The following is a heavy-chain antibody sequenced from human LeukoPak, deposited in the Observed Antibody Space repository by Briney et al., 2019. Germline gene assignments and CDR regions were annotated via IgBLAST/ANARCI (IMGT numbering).Heavy chain of an antibody. CDR2: IKSKTDGGTT. CDR1: GFTFSNAW. V-gene: IGHV3-15*01. CDR3: TTDLPDVVLRYFDWFNRPRGY. J-gene: IGHJ4*02. D-gene: IGHD3-9*01. Sequence: PGGSLRLSCAASGFTFSNAWMSCVRQAPGKGLEWVGRIKSKTDGGTTDYAAPVKGRFTISRDDSKNTLYLQMNSLKTEDTAVYYCTTDLPDVVLRYFDWFNRPRGYWGQGTLVTVSS.